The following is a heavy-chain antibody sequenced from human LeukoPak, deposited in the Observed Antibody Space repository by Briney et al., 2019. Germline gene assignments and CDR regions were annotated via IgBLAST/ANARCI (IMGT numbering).Heavy chain of an antibody. CDR1: GGTFSSYA. CDR2: IIPIFGTA. J-gene: IGHJ4*02. CDR3: ARVLNDGIQYYFDY. Sequence: GASVKVSCKASGGTFSSYAISWVRQAPGQGLEWMGGIIPIFGTANYAQKFQGRVTITADKSTSTAYMELSSLRSEDTAVYYCARVLNDGIQYYFDYWGQGTLVTVSS. D-gene: IGHD1-1*01. V-gene: IGHV1-69*06.